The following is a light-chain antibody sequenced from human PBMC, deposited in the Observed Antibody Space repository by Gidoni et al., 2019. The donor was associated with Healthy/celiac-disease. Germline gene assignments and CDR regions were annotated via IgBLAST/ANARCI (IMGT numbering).Light chain of an antibody. V-gene: IGKV3-15*01. CDR2: GAS. Sequence: ATLSCRASQSVSSNLAWYQQKPGQAPRLLIYGASTRATGIPARFSGSGSGTEFTLTISSLQSEDFAVYYCQQYNNWPPWTFGQGTKVEIK. CDR1: QSVSSN. CDR3: QQYNNWPPWT. J-gene: IGKJ1*01.